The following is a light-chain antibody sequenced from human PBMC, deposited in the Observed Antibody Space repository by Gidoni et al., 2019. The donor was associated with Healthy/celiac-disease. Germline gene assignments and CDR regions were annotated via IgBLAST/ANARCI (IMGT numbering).Light chain of an antibody. V-gene: IGKV3-15*01. CDR2: GAS. Sequence: ATLSCRASQSVSSNLAWYQQKPGQAPRLLIYGASTRATGIPARFSGSGSGTEFTLTISSLQSEDFAVYYCQQYNNWPPWTFGQGTKVEIK. CDR1: QSVSSN. CDR3: QQYNNWPPWT. J-gene: IGKJ1*01.